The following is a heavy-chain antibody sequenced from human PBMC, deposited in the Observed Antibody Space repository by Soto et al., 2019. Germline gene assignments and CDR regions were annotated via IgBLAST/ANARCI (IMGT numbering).Heavy chain of an antibody. CDR2: ISPGGDST. CDR3: AKALGNPYYYYYMDV. D-gene: IGHD1-1*01. J-gene: IGHJ6*03. V-gene: IGHV3-23*01. Sequence: EVQLLESGGGLVKRGGPLRLSCEASGFNFNIYAMTWVRQAPGKGLEWVSTISPGGDSTYLADSVKGRVTISRDNSKNTLSLQMNSLRAEDTATYFCAKALGNPYYYYYMDVWGTGTTVTVSS. CDR1: GFNFNIYA.